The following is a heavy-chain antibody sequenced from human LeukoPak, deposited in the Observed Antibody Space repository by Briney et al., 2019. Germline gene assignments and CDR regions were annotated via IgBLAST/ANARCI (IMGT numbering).Heavy chain of an antibody. D-gene: IGHD2-2*01. Sequence: SETLSLTCSVSGGSISSYYWSWIRQPAGKGREWIGRIYTSGSTNYNPSLKSRVTMSVDTSKNQFSLKLSSVTAADTAVYYCARDRIQIPAATDDAFVIWGQGTMVTVSS. V-gene: IGHV4-4*07. J-gene: IGHJ3*02. CDR3: ARDRIQIPAATDDAFVI. CDR2: IYTSGST. CDR1: GGSISSYY.